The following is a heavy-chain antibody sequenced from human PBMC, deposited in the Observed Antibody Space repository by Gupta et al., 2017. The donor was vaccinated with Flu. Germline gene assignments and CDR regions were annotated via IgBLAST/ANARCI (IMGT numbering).Heavy chain of an antibody. Sequence: QLQLRESGPGLVKPSETLSLMCDVSGGSFTDSGFYWAWIRQSPRKGLEWIATASYGTTYYNPSLKSRVDISLDTANNLFSLKLNSMTAADAAVYYCARPDVVIRHNSFDVWGQGITVTVSP. D-gene: IGHD3-22*01. CDR2: ASYGTT. V-gene: IGHV4-39*02. CDR1: GGSFTDSGFY. J-gene: IGHJ3*01. CDR3: ARPDVVIRHNSFDV.